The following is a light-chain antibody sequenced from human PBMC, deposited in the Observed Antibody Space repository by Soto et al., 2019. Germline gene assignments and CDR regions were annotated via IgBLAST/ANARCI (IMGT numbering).Light chain of an antibody. CDR1: QGISSY. CDR2: AAS. CDR3: QQYYSYPRT. J-gene: IGKJ1*01. Sequence: IRVTQSPSSFSASTGDRVTITCRASQGISSYLAWYQQKPGKAPKLLIYAASTLQSGVPSRFSGSGSGTDFTLTISCLQSEDFATYYCQQYYSYPRTFGQGTKVDI. V-gene: IGKV1-8*01.